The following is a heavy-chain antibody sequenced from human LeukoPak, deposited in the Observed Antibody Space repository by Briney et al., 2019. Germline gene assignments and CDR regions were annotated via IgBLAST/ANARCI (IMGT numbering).Heavy chain of an antibody. D-gene: IGHD3-10*01. CDR1: GFTFSSFW. V-gene: IGHV3-7*01. CDR3: ARDWVAGVPFDAFDI. Sequence: GGSLRLSCAASGFTFSSFWMTWVRQAPGKGLEWVANIKEDGSETYYVDSVKGRFTISRDNAKNSLYLHMNSLTAEDTAMYYCARDWVAGVPFDAFDIWGQGTMVSVSS. J-gene: IGHJ3*02. CDR2: IKEDGSET.